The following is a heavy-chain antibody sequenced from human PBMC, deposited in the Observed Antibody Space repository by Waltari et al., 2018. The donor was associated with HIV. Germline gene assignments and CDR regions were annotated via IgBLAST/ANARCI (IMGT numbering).Heavy chain of an antibody. CDR2: ISSSSSTI. CDR3: AAVIRETGLMDV. D-gene: IGHD3-10*01. J-gene: IGHJ6*02. V-gene: IGHV3-48*01. CDR1: GFTVSTYS. Sequence: EVQLVESGGGLVQPGGSLGLSCAASGFTVSTYSMNWVSQAPGKGLEWVSYISSSSSTIYYADSVKGRFTISRDNAKNSLYLQMNSLRAEDKAVYYCAAVIRETGLMDVWGQGTTVTVSS.